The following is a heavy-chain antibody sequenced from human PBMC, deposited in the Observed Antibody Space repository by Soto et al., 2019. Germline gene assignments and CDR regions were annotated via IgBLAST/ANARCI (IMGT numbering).Heavy chain of an antibody. Sequence: GGSLRLSCAASGFTFSSYSMNWVRQAPGKGLEWVSYISSSSSTIYYADSVKGRFTISRDNAKNSLYLQMNSLRAEDTAVYYCARSADFWSGYYFGHDAFDIWGQGTMVTVSS. CDR1: GFTFSSYS. D-gene: IGHD3-3*01. CDR2: ISSSSSTI. CDR3: ARSADFWSGYYFGHDAFDI. J-gene: IGHJ3*02. V-gene: IGHV3-48*01.